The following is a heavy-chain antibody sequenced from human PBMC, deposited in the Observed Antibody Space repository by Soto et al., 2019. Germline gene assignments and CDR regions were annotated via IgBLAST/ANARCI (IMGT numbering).Heavy chain of an antibody. V-gene: IGHV3-30*04. D-gene: IGHD3-9*01. J-gene: IGHJ6*02. CDR1: GFLFNTYA. Sequence: SLRLSCAASGFLFNTYAMHWVRQAPGKGLEWVAVISYDAGNTYYADSVRGRFTISRDNSKNTLYLQMNNLRAEDTAVYFCARPGSGYDVLTGQYFYYFHAVDVWGQGTTVTVSS. CDR3: ARPGSGYDVLTGQYFYYFHAVDV. CDR2: ISYDAGNT.